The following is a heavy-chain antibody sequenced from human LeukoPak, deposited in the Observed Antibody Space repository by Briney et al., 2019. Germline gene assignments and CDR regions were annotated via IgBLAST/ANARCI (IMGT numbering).Heavy chain of an antibody. J-gene: IGHJ4*02. CDR2: INHSGST. D-gene: IGHD5-24*01. V-gene: IGHV4-34*01. CDR1: GGSFSGYY. Sequence: SETLSLTCAVYGGSFSGYYWSWIRQPPGKGLEWIGEINHSGSTNYNPSLKSRVTISVDTSKNQFSLKLSSVTAADTAVYYCARARDGYNNPWDYWGQGTLVTVSS. CDR3: ARARDGYNNPWDY.